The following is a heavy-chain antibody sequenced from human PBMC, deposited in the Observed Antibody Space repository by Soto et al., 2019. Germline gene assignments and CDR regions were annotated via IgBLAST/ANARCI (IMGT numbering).Heavy chain of an antibody. V-gene: IGHV1-3*01. CDR3: TRHRAREGYFGMAG. Sequence: GASVKVSCKASGYSFSGYGVHWVRRAPRQRFEWMGWINVAKGKTKYSQKFQGRVTVNRDTSANTVYRDLSGLRSEDTAVYYCTRHRAREGYFGMAGWAKGTTVTVSS. D-gene: IGHD5-12*01. J-gene: IGHJ6*04. CDR1: GYSFSGYG. CDR2: INVAKGKT.